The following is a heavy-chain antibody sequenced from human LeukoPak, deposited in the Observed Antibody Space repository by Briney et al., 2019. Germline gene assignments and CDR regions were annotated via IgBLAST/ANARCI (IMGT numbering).Heavy chain of an antibody. D-gene: IGHD6-19*01. CDR1: GFTYSSYS. V-gene: IGHV3-21*01. CDR3: ARDPGLVVYSSGWYLHDAFDS. CDR2: ISSSSSYI. Sequence: TGGSLRLSCAASGFTYSSYSMNWVRQAPGKGLEWVSSISSSSSYIYYADSVKGRFTISRDNAKNSLYLQMNSLRAEDTAVYYCARDPGLVVYSSGWYLHDAFDSWGQGTMVTVSS. J-gene: IGHJ3*02.